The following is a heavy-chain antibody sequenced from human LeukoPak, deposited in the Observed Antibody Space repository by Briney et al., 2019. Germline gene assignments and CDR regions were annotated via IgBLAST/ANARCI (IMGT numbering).Heavy chain of an antibody. J-gene: IGHJ4*02. CDR3: ARVSDYDSSGYTGTFDY. D-gene: IGHD3-22*01. CDR1: GFTVSSNY. V-gene: IGHV3-66*02. Sequence: PGGSLRLSCAPSGFTVSSNYMSWVRQAPGKGLEWVSVIYSGGSTYYADSVKRRFTISRDNSKNTLYLQMNSLRAEDTAVYYCARVSDYDSSGYTGTFDYWGQGTLVTVSS. CDR2: IYSGGST.